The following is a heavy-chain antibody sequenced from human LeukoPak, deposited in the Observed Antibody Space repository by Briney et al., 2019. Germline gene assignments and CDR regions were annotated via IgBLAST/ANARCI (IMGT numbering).Heavy chain of an antibody. D-gene: IGHD3-9*01. J-gene: IGHJ1*01. CDR3: ATGVPLRYFDWYPLQH. CDR2: FDPEDGET. V-gene: IGHV1-24*01. CDR1: GYTLTELS. Sequence: ASVKVSCKVSGYTLTELSMHWVRQAPGKGLEWMGGFDPEDGETIYAQKFQGRVTMTEDTSTDTAYMELSSLRSEDTAVYYCATGVPLRYFDWYPLQHWGQGTLVTVSS.